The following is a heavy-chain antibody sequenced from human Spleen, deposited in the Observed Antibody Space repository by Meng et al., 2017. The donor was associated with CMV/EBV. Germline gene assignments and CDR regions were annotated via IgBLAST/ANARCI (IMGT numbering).Heavy chain of an antibody. Sequence: SETLSLTCTVSGGSVSSGTYSWNWTRQPPGKGLEWIGDINPSGSTNYNPSLKSRVTISADTSKNQFSLKLTSVTAADTAVYYCARGHGRDFDYWGQGTLVTVSS. D-gene: IGHD5-24*01. CDR3: ARGHGRDFDY. V-gene: IGHV4-61*01. CDR2: INPSGST. CDR1: GGSVSSGTYS. J-gene: IGHJ4*02.